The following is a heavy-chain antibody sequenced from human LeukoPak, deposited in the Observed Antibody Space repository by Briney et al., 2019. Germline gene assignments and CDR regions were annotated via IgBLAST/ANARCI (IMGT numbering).Heavy chain of an antibody. CDR3: ARHARGYSYGTSDLDY. CDR2: IYYSGST. Sequence: SETLSLTCTVSGGSISSYYWSWIRQPPGKGLEWIGHIYYSGSTNYNPSLKSRVTISVDTSKNQFSLKLSSVTAADTAVYYCARHARGYSYGTSDLDYWGQGTLVTVSS. J-gene: IGHJ4*02. V-gene: IGHV4-59*08. D-gene: IGHD5-18*01. CDR1: GGSISSYY.